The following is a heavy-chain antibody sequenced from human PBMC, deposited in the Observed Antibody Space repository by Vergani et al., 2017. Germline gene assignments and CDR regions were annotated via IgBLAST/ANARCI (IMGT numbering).Heavy chain of an antibody. CDR1: GFTFSSYG. V-gene: IGHV3-30*02. J-gene: IGHJ4*02. Sequence: QVQLVESGGGVVQPGGSLRLSCAASGFTFSSYGMHWVRQAPGKGLEWVAFIRYDGSNKYYADSVKGRFTISRDNSKNTLYLQMNSLRAEDTAVYYCTTVSDYGDYFDYWGQGTLVTVSS. CDR3: TTVSDYGDYFDY. D-gene: IGHD4-17*01. CDR2: IRYDGSNK.